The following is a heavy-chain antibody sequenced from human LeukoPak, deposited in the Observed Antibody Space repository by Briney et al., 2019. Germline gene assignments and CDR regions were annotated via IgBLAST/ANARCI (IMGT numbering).Heavy chain of an antibody. D-gene: IGHD6-6*01. J-gene: IGHJ4*02. V-gene: IGHV1-69*05. Sequence: ASVKVSCKASGYTFTSYDINWVRQATGQGLEWMGGIIPIFGTANYAQKFQGRVTITTDESTSTAYMELSSLRAEDTAVYYCARSGEYSSPNDYWGQGTLVTVSS. CDR2: IIPIFGTA. CDR3: ARSGEYSSPNDY. CDR1: GYTFTSYD.